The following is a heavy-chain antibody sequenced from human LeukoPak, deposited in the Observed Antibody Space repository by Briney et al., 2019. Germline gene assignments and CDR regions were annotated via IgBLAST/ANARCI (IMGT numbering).Heavy chain of an antibody. CDR1: GCSISSYY. D-gene: IGHD3/OR15-3a*01. V-gene: IGHV4-59*01. CDR2: ICYGGST. CDR3: AKSIGYGFVVI. J-gene: IGHJ3*02. Sequence: WETLSLTCTVSGCSISSYYWSWIRQPPGKGLEWIGYICYGGSTNYNPSLKSRVTISVDTSRNQFHLKLTSVTAADTTVYYCAKSIGYGFVVIWGQGTMVTVSS.